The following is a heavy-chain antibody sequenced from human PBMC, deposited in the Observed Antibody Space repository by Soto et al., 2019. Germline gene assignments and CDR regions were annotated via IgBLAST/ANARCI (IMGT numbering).Heavy chain of an antibody. CDR2: IIPIFGTP. CDR3: ARAGEEGEGYGIDV. J-gene: IGHJ6*02. CDR1: GGTFSSYA. Sequence: QVQLVQSGAEVKKPGSSVKVSCKASGGTFSSYAISWVRQAPGQGLEWMGGIIPIFGTPNNAQKFQGRVTISAAETTSTAYMELSSLRSEDTAVYYCARAGEEGEGYGIDVCVQGATVTVSS. V-gene: IGHV1-69*01. D-gene: IGHD3-16*01.